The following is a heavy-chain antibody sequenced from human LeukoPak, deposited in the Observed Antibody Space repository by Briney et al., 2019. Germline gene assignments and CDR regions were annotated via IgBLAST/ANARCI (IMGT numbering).Heavy chain of an antibody. Sequence: PGGSLRLSCAASGFTFSSYWMSWFRQAPGKGLEWVANIKQDGSEKYYVDSVKGRFTISRDNAKNSLYLQMNSLRAEDTAVYYCARGYCSSTSCYGDYFDYWGQGTLVTVSS. V-gene: IGHV3-7*01. D-gene: IGHD2-2*01. CDR3: ARGYCSSTSCYGDYFDY. CDR2: IKQDGSEK. J-gene: IGHJ4*02. CDR1: GFTFSSYW.